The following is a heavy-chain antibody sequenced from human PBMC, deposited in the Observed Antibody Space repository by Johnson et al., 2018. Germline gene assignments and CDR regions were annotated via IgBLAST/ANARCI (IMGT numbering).Heavy chain of an antibody. J-gene: IGHJ1*01. V-gene: IGHV3-7*03. D-gene: IGHD4/OR15-4a*01. CDR2: INQEGSET. Sequence: VQLVESGGGLVQPGGSLRLSCAVSGFTFTSSWMSWVRQAPGKGLEWVANINQEGSETHYVDSVRGRFSIARDNAKNSLYLQMNSLKTEDTAVYYCVGASGITYPYFQHWGQGTLVTVSS. CDR1: GFTFTSSW. CDR3: VGASGITYPYFQH.